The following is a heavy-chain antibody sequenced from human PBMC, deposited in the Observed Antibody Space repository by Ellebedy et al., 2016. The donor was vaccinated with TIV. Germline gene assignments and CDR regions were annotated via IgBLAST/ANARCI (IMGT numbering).Heavy chain of an antibody. J-gene: IGHJ6*02. CDR2: VSYDGSSN. Sequence: GGSLRLSCAASGFTFSSYGMHWVRQAPGKGLKWVALVSYDGSSNYYADSVKGRFTISRDNSKNTLSLQMNSLRGEDSAVYYCARDAVQRYFYGVGVWGQGTTVTVSS. CDR1: GFTFSSYG. V-gene: IGHV3-30*03. CDR3: ARDAVQRYFYGVGV. D-gene: IGHD1-1*01.